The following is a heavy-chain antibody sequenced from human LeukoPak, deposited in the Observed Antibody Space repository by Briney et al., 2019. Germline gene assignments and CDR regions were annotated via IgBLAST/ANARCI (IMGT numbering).Heavy chain of an antibody. J-gene: IGHJ4*02. CDR1: GFTFDDYA. V-gene: IGHV3-9*03. CDR2: ISWNSGSI. CDR3: AKGAYGSGSYYLFDY. Sequence: GRSLRLSCAASGFTFDDYAMHWVRQAPGKGLEWVSGISWNSGSIGYADSVKGRFTISRDNAKNSLYLQMNSLRAEGMALYYFAKGAYGSGSYYLFDYWGQGTLVTVSS. D-gene: IGHD3-10*01.